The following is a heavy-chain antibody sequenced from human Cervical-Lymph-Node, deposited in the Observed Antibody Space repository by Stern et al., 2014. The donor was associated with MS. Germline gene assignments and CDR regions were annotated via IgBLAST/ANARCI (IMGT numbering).Heavy chain of an antibody. J-gene: IGHJ5*02. Sequence: VQLVESGAEVKKPGSSVKVSCKLFRGTFSDNAISWVRQAPGQGLEWMGGIIPIFGSTDYAQKFQGRVTITADESTNTVYMELSSLRSEDTAVYYCARGAYCGGDCYWGWFDHWGQGTLVTVSS. CDR1: RGTFSDNA. CDR3: ARGAYCGGDCYWGWFDH. D-gene: IGHD2-21*02. V-gene: IGHV1-69*01. CDR2: IIPIFGST.